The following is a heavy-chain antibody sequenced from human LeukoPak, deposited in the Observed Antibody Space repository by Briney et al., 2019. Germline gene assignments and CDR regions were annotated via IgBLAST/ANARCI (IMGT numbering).Heavy chain of an antibody. CDR3: ARLGGSGWFDP. V-gene: IGHV4-4*02. CDR1: GGSISSSNW. CDR2: IYHSGSI. J-gene: IGHJ5*02. Sequence: SETLSLTCAVSGGSISSSNWWSWVRQPPGKGLEWIGEIYHSGSINYNPSLKSRVTMSVDKSKNQFSLKLSSVTAADTAVYYCARLGGSGWFDPWGQGTLVTVSS. D-gene: IGHD2-15*01.